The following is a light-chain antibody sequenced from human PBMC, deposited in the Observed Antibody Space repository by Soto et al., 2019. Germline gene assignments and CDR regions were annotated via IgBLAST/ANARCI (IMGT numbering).Light chain of an antibody. CDR3: QQSYSTPYT. CDR1: QSISSY. CDR2: AAS. Sequence: DIQMTQSPSSLSASVGDRVTITCRASQSISSYLNWYQQKPGKAPKLLIYAASSLQSGVPSRFSGSGSGTDFTLTISSLQPDDFATYYCQQSYSTPYTFGLWTKLEIK. V-gene: IGKV1-39*01. J-gene: IGKJ2*01.